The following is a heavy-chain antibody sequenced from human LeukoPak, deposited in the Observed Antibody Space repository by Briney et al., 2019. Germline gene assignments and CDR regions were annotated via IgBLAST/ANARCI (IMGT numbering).Heavy chain of an antibody. CDR3: AREVTVLNWFDP. V-gene: IGHV4-30-4*01. Sequence: SETLSLTCTVSGGSISSGDYYWSWIRQPPGEGLEWIGYIYYSGSTYYNPSLKSRVTISVDTSKNQFSLKLSSVTAADTAVYYCAREVTVLNWFDPWGQGTLVTVSS. CDR1: GGSISSGDYY. D-gene: IGHD4-11*01. CDR2: IYYSGST. J-gene: IGHJ5*02.